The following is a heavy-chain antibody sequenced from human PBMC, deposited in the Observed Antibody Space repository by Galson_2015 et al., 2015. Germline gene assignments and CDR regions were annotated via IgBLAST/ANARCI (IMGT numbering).Heavy chain of an antibody. CDR1: GGSISSSDW. J-gene: IGHJ5*02. D-gene: IGHD3-16*01. V-gene: IGHV4-4*02. Sequence: SETLSLTCAVSGGSISSSDWWSWVLQPPGKGLEWIGEIYHSGSTNYNPSLKSRVIISLDKSKNHFSLNLSSVTAADTAVYYCARGFVGPNWFDPWGQGTLVTVSS. CDR3: ARGFVGPNWFDP. CDR2: IYHSGST.